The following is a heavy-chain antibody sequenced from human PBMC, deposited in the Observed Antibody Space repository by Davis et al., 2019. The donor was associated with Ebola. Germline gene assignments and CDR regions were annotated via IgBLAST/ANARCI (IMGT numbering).Heavy chain of an antibody. D-gene: IGHD1-14*01. J-gene: IGHJ4*02. CDR1: GFSLSMYS. Sequence: PGGSLRLSCEVSGFSLSMYSMNWARQAPGKGLEWISYIDSSGTNILYVDSVKGRFTISKDNAKNSLFLQMNSLRDEDTAVYYCARDRNWAFDYWGQGTLVTVSS. CDR3: ARDRNWAFDY. CDR2: IDSSGTNI. V-gene: IGHV3-21*06.